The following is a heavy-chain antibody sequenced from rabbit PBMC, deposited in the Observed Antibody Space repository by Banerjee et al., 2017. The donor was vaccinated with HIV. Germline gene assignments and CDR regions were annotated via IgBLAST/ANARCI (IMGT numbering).Heavy chain of an antibody. D-gene: IGHD2-1*01. CDR1: GFSFSNKYV. CDR3: ARLGADDGEFAL. J-gene: IGHJ6*01. Sequence: QEQLVESGGGLVKPGASLTLTCKASGFSFSNKYVMCWVRQAPGKGLEWIACINTSSGNTVYATWAKGRFTISKTSSTVDLKMTSLTAADTATYFCARLGADDGEFALWGPGTLVTVS. CDR2: INTSSGNT. V-gene: IGHV1S45*01.